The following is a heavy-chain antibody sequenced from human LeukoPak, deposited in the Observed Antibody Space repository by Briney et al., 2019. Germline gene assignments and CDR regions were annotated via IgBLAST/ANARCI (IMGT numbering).Heavy chain of an antibody. CDR2: IYTSGST. V-gene: IGHV4-4*07. Sequence: SETLSLTCTVSGGSISSYYWSWIRQPAGKGLEWIGRIYTSGSTNYNPSLKSRVTISVDTSKNQFSLKLSSVTAADTAVYYCARCRIAVAGTRGIYFDYWGQGTLVTVS. CDR3: ARCRIAVAGTRGIYFDY. D-gene: IGHD6-19*01. CDR1: GGSISSYY. J-gene: IGHJ4*02.